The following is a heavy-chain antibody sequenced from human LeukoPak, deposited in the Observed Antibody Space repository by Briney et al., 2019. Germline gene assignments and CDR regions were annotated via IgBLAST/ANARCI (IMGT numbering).Heavy chain of an antibody. V-gene: IGHV3-66*02. J-gene: IGHJ4*02. CDR1: GFTLTNHG. Sequence: GGSLRLSCAVSGFTLTNHGVSWVRQAPGKGLEWVSIITGTGGRYYADSVKGRFTISRDNSKNTLYLQMNSLRAEDTAVYYCARSGIVGARSRKYYFDYWGQGTLVTVSS. CDR2: ITGTGGR. CDR3: ARSGIVGARSRKYYFDY. D-gene: IGHD1-26*01.